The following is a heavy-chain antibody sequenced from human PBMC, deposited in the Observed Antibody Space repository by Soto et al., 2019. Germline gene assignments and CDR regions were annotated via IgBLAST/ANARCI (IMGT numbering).Heavy chain of an antibody. CDR1: GGSISSGGYY. CDR2: IYYSGST. Sequence: SETLSLTCTVSGGSISSGGYYWSWIRQHPGKGLEWIGYIYYSGSTYYNPSLKSRVTISVDTSKNQFSLKLSSVTVADTAVYYCAREPITMIVHKKSFDIWGQGTMVTVSS. CDR3: AREPITMIVHKKSFDI. J-gene: IGHJ3*02. V-gene: IGHV4-31*03. D-gene: IGHD3-22*01.